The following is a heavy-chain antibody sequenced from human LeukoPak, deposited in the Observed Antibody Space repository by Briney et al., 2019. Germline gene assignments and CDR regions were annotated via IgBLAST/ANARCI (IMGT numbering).Heavy chain of an antibody. Sequence: SETLSLTCIVSGGSISSSSYYWGWIRQPPGKGLEWIGSIYYSGSTYYNPSLKRRVTISVDTSKNQFSLKLSSVTAADTAVYYCARDRFPGYSYGSASDYWGQGTLVTVSS. D-gene: IGHD5-18*01. CDR1: GGSISSSSYY. CDR2: IYYSGST. CDR3: ARDRFPGYSYGSASDY. V-gene: IGHV4-39*07. J-gene: IGHJ4*02.